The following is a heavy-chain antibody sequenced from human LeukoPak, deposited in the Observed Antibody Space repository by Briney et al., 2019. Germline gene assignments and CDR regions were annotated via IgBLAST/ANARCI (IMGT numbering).Heavy chain of an antibody. CDR1: GFTFSSYW. J-gene: IGHJ4*02. Sequence: GALRLSCAASGFTFSSYWMSWVRQAPGKGLEWVANIKQDGSEKYYVDSVKGRFTISRDNAKNTLYLQMNSLRVEDTAVYYCARGDGYAQRDWGQGTLVTVPS. V-gene: IGHV3-7*01. D-gene: IGHD5-12*01. CDR3: ARGDGYAQRD. CDR2: IKQDGSEK.